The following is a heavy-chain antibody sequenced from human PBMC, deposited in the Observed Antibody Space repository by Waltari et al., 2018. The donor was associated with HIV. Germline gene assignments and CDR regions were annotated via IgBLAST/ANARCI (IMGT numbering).Heavy chain of an antibody. CDR1: GGSFSDYR. D-gene: IGHD1-1*01. V-gene: IGHV4-34*01. Sequence: QVQLQQWGAGLLKTSETLSLTCAVYGGSFSDYRWIWIRQPPGKGLEWIGEINHSGSTNYNPSLKSRVTMSLDTSKNQFSLKLSSVTAADTAVYYCARRRMESYGMDVWGQGTTVTVSS. CDR2: INHSGST. J-gene: IGHJ6*02. CDR3: ARRRMESYGMDV.